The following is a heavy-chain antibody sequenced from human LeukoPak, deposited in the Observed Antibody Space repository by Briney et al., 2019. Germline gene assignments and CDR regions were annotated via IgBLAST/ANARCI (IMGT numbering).Heavy chain of an antibody. D-gene: IGHD6-13*01. CDR2: IYYSGST. CDR1: GGSISSYY. J-gene: IGHJ6*03. V-gene: IGHV4-59*01. CDR3: ARAAAGPSWYYYYYMDV. Sequence: SETLSLTCTVSGGSISSYYWSWIRQPPGKGLEWIGYIYYSGSTNYNPSLKSRVTISVDTSKNQFSLKLSSVTAADTAVYYCARAAAGPSWYYYYYMDVWGKGTTVTVSS.